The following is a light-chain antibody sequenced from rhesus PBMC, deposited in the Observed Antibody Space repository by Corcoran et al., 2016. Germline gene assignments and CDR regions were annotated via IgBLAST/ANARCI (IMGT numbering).Light chain of an antibody. CDR3: LQSSNWPQYS. V-gene: IGKV3-24*04. CDR1: QSVSSY. Sequence: EIVMTQSPVTLALSPGERATLSCRASQSVSSYLAWYHQKPGQAPRLCIYGASRRATGIPDRFSGSGSGTEFTLTISSLEPEDVGVYFCLQSSNWPQYSFGQGTKVEIK. J-gene: IGKJ2*01. CDR2: GAS.